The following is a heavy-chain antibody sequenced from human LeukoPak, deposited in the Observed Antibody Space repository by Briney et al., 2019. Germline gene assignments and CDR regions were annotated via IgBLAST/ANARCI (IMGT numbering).Heavy chain of an antibody. J-gene: IGHJ6*02. D-gene: IGHD3-22*01. CDR2: IYSGGST. CDR3: ARDYYDSSGYYPYYYYGMDV. V-gene: IGHV3-66*01. Sequence: GGSLRLSCAASGFTVSSNYMSWVRQAPGKGLEWVSVIYSGGSTYYAASVKGRFTISRANSKNTLYLQMNSLRAEDTAVYYCARDYYDSSGYYPYYYYGMDVWGQGTTVTVSS. CDR1: GFTVSSNY.